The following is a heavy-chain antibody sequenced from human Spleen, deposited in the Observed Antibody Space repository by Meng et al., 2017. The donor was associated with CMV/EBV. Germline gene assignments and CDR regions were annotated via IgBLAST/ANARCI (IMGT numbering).Heavy chain of an antibody. Sequence: FPFSDAWMGWVRQAPGKGLVCVGRIKSNTDGGPRDYSTPVKGRFTISRDDSENTLFLQMNSLETEDTAVYYCTTVYCGGACRSYFDYWGQGTLVTVSS. CDR3: TTVYCGGACRSYFDY. J-gene: IGHJ4*02. D-gene: IGHD2-21*02. CDR1: FPFSDAW. CDR2: IKSNTDGGPR. V-gene: IGHV3-15*01.